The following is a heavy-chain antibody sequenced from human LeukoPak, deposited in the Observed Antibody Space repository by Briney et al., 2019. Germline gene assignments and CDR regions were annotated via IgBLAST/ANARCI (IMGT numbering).Heavy chain of an antibody. Sequence: AAVKVSCKASGYTFTNYGITWVRQAPGQGLEWMGWISIYNGNTNYVQKLQGRVTMTTDTSTSTAFMELRHLRSEDTAVYYCVRGEWEYDFWSGYYLSTQSPNWFDPWGQGTLVTVSS. D-gene: IGHD3-3*01. CDR3: VRGEWEYDFWSGYYLSTQSPNWFDP. CDR1: GYTFTNYG. CDR2: ISIYNGNT. J-gene: IGHJ5*02. V-gene: IGHV1-18*01.